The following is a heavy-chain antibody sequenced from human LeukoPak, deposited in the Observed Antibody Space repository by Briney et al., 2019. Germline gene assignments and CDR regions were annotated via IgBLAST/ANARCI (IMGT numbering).Heavy chain of an antibody. CDR2: ISAYNFNT. CDR3: ARGLYGSGSYSKDNWFDP. CDR1: GYTFTSYG. Sequence: GASVKVSCKASGYTFTSYGISWVRQAPGQGLEWMGWISAYNFNTNYAQKLQGRVTMTTDTSTSTAYMELRSLRSDDTAVYYCARGLYGSGSYSKDNWFDPWGQGTLVTVSS. V-gene: IGHV1-18*01. J-gene: IGHJ5*02. D-gene: IGHD3-10*01.